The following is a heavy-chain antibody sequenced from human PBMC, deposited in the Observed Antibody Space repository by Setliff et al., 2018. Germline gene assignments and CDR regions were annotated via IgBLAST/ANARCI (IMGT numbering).Heavy chain of an antibody. CDR2: LYSGDSST. CDR3: ARDVFDFRTGQGGP. CDR1: GFMFSTYA. J-gene: IGHJ5*02. V-gene: IGHV3-23*03. Sequence: GGSLRLSCAASGFMFSTYAMSWVRQAPGKGLEWVSVLYSGDSSTHYADSVKGRFTISRDNAKNSLSLQMNGLRAEDTSVYYCARDVFDFRTGQGGPWGQGTLVTVSS. D-gene: IGHD3-3*01.